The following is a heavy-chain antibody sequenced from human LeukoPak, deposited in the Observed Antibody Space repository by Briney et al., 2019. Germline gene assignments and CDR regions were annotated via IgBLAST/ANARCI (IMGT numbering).Heavy chain of an antibody. V-gene: IGHV4-59*01. CDR2: IYYSGST. CDR1: GGSISSYY. D-gene: IGHD4-17*01. Sequence: PSETLSLTCTVSGGSISSYYWNLIRQPPGKGLEWIGYIYYSGSTSYNPSLKSRVTISVDTSKNKFSLKLSSVTAADTAVYYCARGSWAGYGGNPVEFDPWGQGTLVTVSS. J-gene: IGHJ5*02. CDR3: ARGSWAGYGGNPVEFDP.